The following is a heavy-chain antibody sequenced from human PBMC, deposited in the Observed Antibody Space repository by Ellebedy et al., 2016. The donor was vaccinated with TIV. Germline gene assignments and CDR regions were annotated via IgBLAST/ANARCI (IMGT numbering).Heavy chain of an antibody. D-gene: IGHD6-6*01. Sequence: GESLKISCAASGFSISSHRMHWVRQAAGKGLVWVSHISSDGSDTSYADSVKGRFIISRDNAENTLDLQMSSLRAEDTALYYCAARLATLSAFADFDYWGQGTLVTVSS. CDR1: GFSISSHR. J-gene: IGHJ4*02. V-gene: IGHV3-74*01. CDR2: ISSDGSDT. CDR3: AARLATLSAFADFDY.